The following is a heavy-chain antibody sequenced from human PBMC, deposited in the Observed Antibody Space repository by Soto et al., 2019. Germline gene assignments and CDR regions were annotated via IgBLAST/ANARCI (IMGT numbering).Heavy chain of an antibody. Sequence: QVHLVQSGAEVKKPGSSVKVSCKASGGTFSNHAINWVRQAPGQGLEWMGRIIPIFTTTNYAQKFQGRVTITADESTITAYTELSSLKHDDTAVYYSAREVAADGTFREDVFDIWGQGTLVTVSS. CDR3: AREVAADGTFREDVFDI. V-gene: IGHV1-69*12. D-gene: IGHD6-13*01. CDR1: GGTFSNHA. J-gene: IGHJ3*02. CDR2: IIPIFTTT.